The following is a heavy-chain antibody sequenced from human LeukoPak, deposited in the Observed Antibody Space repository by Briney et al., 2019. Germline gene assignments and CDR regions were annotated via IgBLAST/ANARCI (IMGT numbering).Heavy chain of an antibody. CDR3: AREYCGGDCYYNWFDP. V-gene: IGHV1-2*02. CDR1: GYTFTGYY. CDR2: INPNSGGT. J-gene: IGHJ5*02. D-gene: IGHD2-21*02. Sequence: ASVKVSCKASGYTFTGYYMHWVRQAPGQGLEWMGWINPNSGGTNYAQKFQGRVTMTRDTSISTAYMELSRLRSDDTAVYYCAREYCGGDCYYNWFDPWGQGTLVTVSS.